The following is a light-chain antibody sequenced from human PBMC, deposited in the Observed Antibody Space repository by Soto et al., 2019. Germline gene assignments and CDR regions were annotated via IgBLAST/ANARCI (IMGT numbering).Light chain of an antibody. J-gene: IGKJ1*01. Sequence: EIVLTQSPGTLSLSPWERATLSCRASQSVSSSYLAWYQQKPGQAPRLLIYGASSRATGIPDRFSGSGSGTDFTLTISRLEPEDFAVYYCQQYGSSLTWTFGQGTKVDIK. CDR3: QQYGSSLTWT. V-gene: IGKV3-20*01. CDR2: GAS. CDR1: QSVSSSY.